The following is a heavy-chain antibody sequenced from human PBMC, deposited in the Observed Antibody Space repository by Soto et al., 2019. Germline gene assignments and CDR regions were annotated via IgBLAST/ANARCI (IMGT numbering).Heavy chain of an antibody. V-gene: IGHV1-46*03. CDR2: INPSGDTT. Sequence: ASVKVSCKASGYTFTSYHIHWVRQAPRQGLEWMGVINPSGDTTTYAQKFQGRVTMTRDTSTNTVYMELSSLRSDDTAVYYCARGGYYDFWSGYNWFDPWGQGTLVTVSS. J-gene: IGHJ5*02. D-gene: IGHD3-3*01. CDR3: ARGGYYDFWSGYNWFDP. CDR1: GYTFTSYH.